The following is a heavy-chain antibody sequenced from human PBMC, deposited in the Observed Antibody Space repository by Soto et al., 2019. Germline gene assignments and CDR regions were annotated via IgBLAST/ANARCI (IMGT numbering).Heavy chain of an antibody. V-gene: IGHV1-69*01. Sequence: QVQLVQSGAEVKKPGSSVKVSCKASGGTFSSYAISWVRQAPGQGLEWMGGLIPIFGTANYAQKFQGRVTITADEATSTAYMELSSLRSEDTAVYYCARPTNQWGSSWPFDYWGQGTLVTVSS. CDR1: GGTFSSYA. J-gene: IGHJ4*02. CDR3: ARPTNQWGSSWPFDY. D-gene: IGHD6-13*01. CDR2: LIPIFGTA.